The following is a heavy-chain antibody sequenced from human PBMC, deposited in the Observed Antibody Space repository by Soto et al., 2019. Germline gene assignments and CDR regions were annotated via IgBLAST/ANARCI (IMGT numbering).Heavy chain of an antibody. CDR1: GYSISSVFY. V-gene: IGHV4-38-2*02. CDR2: FYQTVSA. D-gene: IGHD4-4*01. Sequence: PSETLSLTCAVSGYSISSVFYWAWIRQTPGNGLEWIGSFYQTVSAYYNPSLQSRVTISVDISKNHFSLELKSVTAADTAVYYCAREMGLSNPFDXWGQGTLVTVSX. J-gene: IGHJ4*02. CDR3: AREMGLSNPFDX.